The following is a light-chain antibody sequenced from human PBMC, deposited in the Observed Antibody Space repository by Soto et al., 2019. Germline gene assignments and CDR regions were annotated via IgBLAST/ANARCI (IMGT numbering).Light chain of an antibody. CDR3: QQYGSSPLT. J-gene: IGKJ4*01. CDR1: QSVSSSY. CDR2: GAS. Sequence: EIVLTQSPATLSLSPGERATLSCRASQSVSSSYLAWYQQKPGQAPRLLIYGASSRATGIPDRFSGSGSGTEFTLTISRLEPEDFAVYYCQQYGSSPLTFDGGTKVEIK. V-gene: IGKV3-20*01.